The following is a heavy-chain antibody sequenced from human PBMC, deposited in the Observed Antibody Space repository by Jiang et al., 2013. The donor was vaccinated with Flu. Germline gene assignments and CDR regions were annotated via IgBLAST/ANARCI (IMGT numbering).Heavy chain of an antibody. D-gene: IGHD2-15*01. Sequence: EWMGWMNPNSGNTGYAQKFQGRVTITADKSTSTAYMELSSLRSEDTAVYYCVALGYCSGGSCYPYWGQGTLVTVSS. V-gene: IGHV1-8*03. J-gene: IGHJ4*02. CDR3: VALGYCSGGSCYPY. CDR2: MNPNSGNT.